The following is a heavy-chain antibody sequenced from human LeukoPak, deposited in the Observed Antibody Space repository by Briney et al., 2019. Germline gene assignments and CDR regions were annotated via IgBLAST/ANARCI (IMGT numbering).Heavy chain of an antibody. D-gene: IGHD6-19*01. CDR3: ARDGFRWWLVYGGYYMDV. V-gene: IGHV1-18*01. CDR1: GYTFTSYG. J-gene: IGHJ6*03. Sequence: GASVKVSCKASGYTFTSYGISWVRQAPGQGLEWMGWISAYNGNTNYAQKLQGRVTMTTDTSTSTAYMELRSLRSDDTAVYYCARDGFRWWLVYGGYYMDVWGKGTTVTVSS. CDR2: ISAYNGNT.